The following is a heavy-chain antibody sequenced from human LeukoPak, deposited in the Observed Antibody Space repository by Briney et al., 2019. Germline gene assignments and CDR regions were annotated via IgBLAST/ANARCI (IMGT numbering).Heavy chain of an antibody. CDR1: GYSLTNYY. CDR3: ARGAPTTRIGAGRFDY. J-gene: IGHJ4*02. D-gene: IGHD5-12*01. Sequence: ASVKVSFKGFGYSLTNYYVHWVRQGPGQGLEWMGEINPSGGSTSYAQKFQGRITVARDTYTNTVYMDLSSLRSEDTATYYCARGAPTTRIGAGRFDYWGQGSLLTVAS. V-gene: IGHV1-46*01. CDR2: INPSGGST.